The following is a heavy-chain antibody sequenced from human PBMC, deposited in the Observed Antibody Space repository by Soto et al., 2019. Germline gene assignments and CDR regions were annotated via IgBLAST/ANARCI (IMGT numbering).Heavy chain of an antibody. Sequence: GGSLRLSCAASGFTFSSYAMSWVRQAPGKGLEWVSAISGSGGSTYYADSVKGRFTISRDNSKNTLYLQMNGLRAEDTAVYYCAKDLGVLWFGGLEPLTYFDYWGQGTLVTVSS. CDR3: AKDLGVLWFGGLEPLTYFDY. V-gene: IGHV3-23*01. D-gene: IGHD3-10*01. CDR2: ISGSGGST. J-gene: IGHJ4*02. CDR1: GFTFSSYA.